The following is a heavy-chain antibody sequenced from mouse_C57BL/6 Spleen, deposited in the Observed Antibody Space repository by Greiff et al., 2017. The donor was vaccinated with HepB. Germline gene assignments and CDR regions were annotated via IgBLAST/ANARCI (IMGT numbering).Heavy chain of an antibody. CDR3: ARYGGTGYFDY. Sequence: EVQLQQSGPELVKPGASVKIPCKASGYTFTDYNMDWVKQSHGKSLEWIGDIIPNNGGTIYNQKFKGKATLTVDKSSSTAYMELRSLTSEDTAVYYCARYGGTGYFDYWGQGTTLTVSS. J-gene: IGHJ2*01. CDR2: IIPNNGGT. CDR1: GYTFTDYN. V-gene: IGHV1-18*01. D-gene: IGHD1-1*01.